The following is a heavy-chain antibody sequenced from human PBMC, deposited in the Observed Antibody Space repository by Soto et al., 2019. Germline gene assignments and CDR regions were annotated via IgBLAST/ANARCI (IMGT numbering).Heavy chain of an antibody. CDR1: GFVFSSYA. CDR2: ISGSGGST. V-gene: IGHV3-23*01. CDR3: AKGGYGSGSWALDY. Sequence: EVQLWESGGGLVQPGGSLRLSCAASGFVFSSYAMTWVRQAPGKGLEWVSAISGSGGSTYYADSVKGRFTISRDNSKNTLHLEMNSLRAEDTALCYCAKGGYGSGSWALDYLGQGTLASVSS. D-gene: IGHD3-10*01. J-gene: IGHJ4*02.